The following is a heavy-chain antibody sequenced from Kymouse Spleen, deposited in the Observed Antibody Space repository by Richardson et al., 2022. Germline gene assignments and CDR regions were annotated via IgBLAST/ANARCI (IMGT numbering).Heavy chain of an antibody. CDR3: AKDSYSSGWDYYYYGMDV. CDR1: GFTFDDYA. V-gene: IGHV3-9*01. Sequence: EVQLVESGGGLVQPGRSLRLSCAASGFTFDDYAMHWVRQAPGKGLEWVSGISWNSGSIGYADSVKGRFTISRDNAKNSLYLQMNSLRAEDTALYYCAKDSYSSGWDYYYYGMDVWGQGTTVTVSS. CDR2: ISWNSGSI. D-gene: IGHD6-19*01. J-gene: IGHJ6*02.